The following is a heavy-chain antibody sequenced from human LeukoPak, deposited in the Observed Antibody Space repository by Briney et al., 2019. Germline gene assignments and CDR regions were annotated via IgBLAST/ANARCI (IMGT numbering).Heavy chain of an antibody. CDR1: GFTFSSYW. CDR2: INSDGSST. J-gene: IGHJ4*02. V-gene: IGHV3-74*01. Sequence: GGSLRLSCAASGFTFSSYWMHWVRQAPGKGLVWVSRINSDGSSTSYADSVKGRFTISRDNAKNTLYLQMNSLRAGDTAVSYCARAPPYVRGGGIRIDYWGQGTLVTVSS. D-gene: IGHD3-10*01. CDR3: ARAPPYVRGGGIRIDY.